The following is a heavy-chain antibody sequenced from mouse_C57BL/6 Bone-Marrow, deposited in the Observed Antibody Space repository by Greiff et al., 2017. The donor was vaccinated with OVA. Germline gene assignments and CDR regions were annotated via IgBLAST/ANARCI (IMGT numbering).Heavy chain of an antibody. CDR1: GYAFSSSW. CDR3: ARPGLCHYYAMDY. V-gene: IGHV1-82*01. CDR2: IYPGDGDT. Sequence: QVQLQQSGPELVKPGASVKISCKASGYAFSSSWMNWVKQRPGKGLEWIGRIYPGDGDTNYNGKFKGKATLTADKSSSTAYMQLSSLTSEDSAVYFCARPGLCHYYAMDYWGQGTSVTVSS. J-gene: IGHJ4*01. D-gene: IGHD2-4*01.